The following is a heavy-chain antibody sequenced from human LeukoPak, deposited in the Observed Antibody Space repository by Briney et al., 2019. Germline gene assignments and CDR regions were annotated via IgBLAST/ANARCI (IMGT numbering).Heavy chain of an antibody. J-gene: IGHJ6*02. Sequence: SETLSLTCAVYGGSSSGYYWSWIRQPPGKGLEWIGEINHSGSTNYNPSLKSRVTTSVDTSKNQFSLKLSSVTAADTAVYYCARGMDFWSGYRAYNYYYYGMDVWGQGTTVTVSS. D-gene: IGHD3-3*01. CDR3: ARGMDFWSGYRAYNYYYYGMDV. CDR2: INHSGST. CDR1: GGSSSGYY. V-gene: IGHV4-34*01.